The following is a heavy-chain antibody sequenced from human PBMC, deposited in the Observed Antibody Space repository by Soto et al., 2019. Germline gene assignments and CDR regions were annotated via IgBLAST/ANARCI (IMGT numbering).Heavy chain of an antibody. J-gene: IGHJ5*02. CDR1: GASISSGGYY. D-gene: IGHD4-17*01. Sequence: SETLSLTCSVSGASISSGGYYWSWIRQHPGQGLEWIGYIYYSGSTYYNPSLKSRISISVDTSKDQFSLNLSSVTAADTAVYYCARGGYGDYSIRGFDPWGQGILVTVSS. CDR2: IYYSGST. CDR3: ARGGYGDYSIRGFDP. V-gene: IGHV4-31*03.